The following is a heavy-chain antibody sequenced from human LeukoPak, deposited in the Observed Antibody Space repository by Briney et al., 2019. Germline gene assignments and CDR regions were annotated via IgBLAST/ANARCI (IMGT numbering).Heavy chain of an antibody. D-gene: IGHD2-2*01. J-gene: IGHJ5*02. CDR1: GFTFDEYG. V-gene: IGHV3-20*04. CDR3: ARDRGCIRSTCYERGWFDT. CDR2: ITWHGLGT. Sequence: PGGSLRLSCAASGFTFDEYGMAWLRQVPGKGLEWICGITWHGLGTSYAGSMRGRFTIFRDNADNSLYLQINDLRGEDTAFYYCARDRGCIRSTCYERGWFDTWGQGTLVTVSS.